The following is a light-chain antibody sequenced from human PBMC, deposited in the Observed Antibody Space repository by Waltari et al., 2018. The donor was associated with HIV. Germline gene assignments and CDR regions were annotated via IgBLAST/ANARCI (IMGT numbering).Light chain of an antibody. CDR2: KDT. J-gene: IGLJ3*02. Sequence: SYELTQPPSVSVSPGQTARITCSGDALPKQYAYWYQKRPGQAPVLVIYKDTERPSVIPERFSGSSSGTTATLTIIGVQAQDEADYHCQSADSNASLWVFGGGTKLTVL. CDR3: QSADSNASLWV. V-gene: IGLV3-25*03. CDR1: ALPKQY.